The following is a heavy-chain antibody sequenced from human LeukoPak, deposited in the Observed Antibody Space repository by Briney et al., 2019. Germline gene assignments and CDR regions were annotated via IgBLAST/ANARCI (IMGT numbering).Heavy chain of an antibody. V-gene: IGHV4-4*07. J-gene: IGHJ5*02. D-gene: IGHD2-15*01. CDR3: ARDPIFYCSGGSCYSNWFDP. CDR1: GGSISSYY. Sequence: PSETLSLTCTVSGGSISSYYWSWIRQPAGKGLEWIGRIYTSGSTNYNPSLKSRVTMSADTSKNQFSLKLSSVTAADTAVYYCARDPIFYCSGGSCYSNWFDPWGQGTLVTVSS. CDR2: IYTSGST.